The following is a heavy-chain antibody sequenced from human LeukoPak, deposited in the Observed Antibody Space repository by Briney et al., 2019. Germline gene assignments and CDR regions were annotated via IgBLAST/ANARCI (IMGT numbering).Heavy chain of an antibody. J-gene: IGHJ4*02. CDR3: ASGAPYCSSTSCYANFDY. CDR2: ISYDGSNK. CDR1: GFTFSSYA. Sequence: GGSLRLSCAASGFTFSSYAMRWVRQAPGKGLEWVAVISYDGSNKYYADSVKGRFTISRDNSKNTLYLQMNSLRAEDTAVYYCASGAPYCSSTSCYANFDYWGQGTLVTVSS. D-gene: IGHD2-2*01. V-gene: IGHV3-30-3*01.